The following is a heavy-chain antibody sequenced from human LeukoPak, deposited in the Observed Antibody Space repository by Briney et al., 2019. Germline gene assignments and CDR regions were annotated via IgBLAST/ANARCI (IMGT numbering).Heavy chain of an antibody. J-gene: IGHJ4*02. CDR1: NGSVRSYY. V-gene: IGHV4-59*08. CDR3: ARYYDRTGFDY. D-gene: IGHD3-16*01. Sequence: SETLSLTCTVSNGSVRSYYWSWVRQSPGKGLEWIGYIYYSGSTNYNPSLKSRVTISIHTSRNQFSLMLSSVTAADTAMYYCARYYDRTGFDYWGQGTLVPVSS. CDR2: IYYSGST.